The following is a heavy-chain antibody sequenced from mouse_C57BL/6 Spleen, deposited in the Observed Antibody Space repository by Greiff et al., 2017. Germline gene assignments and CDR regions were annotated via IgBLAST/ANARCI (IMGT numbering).Heavy chain of an antibody. V-gene: IGHV1-55*01. Sequence: QVQLQQPGAELVKPGASVKMSCKASGYTFTSYWITWVKPRPGQGLEWIGDIYPGSGSTNYNEKFKGKATLAVDTSSSTAYMQLSSLTSEDSAVYYCARREDYWGQGTTLTVSS. CDR1: GYTFTSYW. CDR2: IYPGSGST. CDR3: ARREDY. J-gene: IGHJ2*01.